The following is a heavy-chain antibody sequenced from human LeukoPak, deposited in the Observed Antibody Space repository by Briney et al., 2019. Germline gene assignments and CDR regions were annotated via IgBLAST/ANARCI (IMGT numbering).Heavy chain of an antibody. Sequence: ASVNVSCKASGYSFTGNYMHWVRQAPGQGLEWMGWINPNSGGTNYAQKFQGWVTMTRDTSISTAYMELSRLRSDDTAVYYCARGSSSWSLSYYYYMDVWGKGTTVTVSS. CDR1: GYSFTGNY. D-gene: IGHD6-13*01. J-gene: IGHJ6*03. V-gene: IGHV1-2*04. CDR2: INPNSGGT. CDR3: ARGSSSWSLSYYYYMDV.